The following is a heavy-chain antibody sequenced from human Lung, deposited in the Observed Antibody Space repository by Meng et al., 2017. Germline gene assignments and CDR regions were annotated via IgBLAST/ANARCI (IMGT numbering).Heavy chain of an antibody. CDR3: ARGPTTMAHDFDY. D-gene: IGHD4-11*01. Sequence: QLQLQQWGAGLLKPSETLPLTCVVAGGSFSDYYWSWIRQPPGKGLEWIGEINHSGSTNYNPSLESRATISVDTSQNNLSLKLSSVTAADSAVYYCARGPTTMAHDFDYWGQGTLVTVSS. CDR1: GGSFSDYY. CDR2: INHSGST. V-gene: IGHV4-34*01. J-gene: IGHJ4*02.